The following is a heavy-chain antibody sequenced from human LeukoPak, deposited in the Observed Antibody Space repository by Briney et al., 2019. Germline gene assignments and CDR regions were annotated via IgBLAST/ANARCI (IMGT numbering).Heavy chain of an antibody. Sequence: GGSLRLSCAASGFTFSSYWMSWVRQAPGKGLEWVANIKQDGSEKYYVDSVKGRLTISRDNAKNSLYLQMNSLRAEDTAVYYCARCDFWSGYPGDFDYWGQGTLVTVSS. CDR3: ARCDFWSGYPGDFDY. D-gene: IGHD3-3*01. V-gene: IGHV3-7*01. CDR1: GFTFSSYW. J-gene: IGHJ4*02. CDR2: IKQDGSEK.